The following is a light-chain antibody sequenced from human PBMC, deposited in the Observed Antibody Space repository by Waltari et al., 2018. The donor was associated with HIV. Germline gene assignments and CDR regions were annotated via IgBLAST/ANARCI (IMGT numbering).Light chain of an antibody. CDR2: QDD. V-gene: IGLV3-1*01. J-gene: IGLJ3*02. Sequence: SFELTQSPSLSVSPGQTATISCSGDKLERKYTSWYQHKPGQSPVLLIYQDDRRPSGFSELCSGSNSGNTATLTISGTQPMDEATYYCQAWHRTTVVFGGGTKLTVL. CDR3: QAWHRTTVV. CDR1: KLERKY.